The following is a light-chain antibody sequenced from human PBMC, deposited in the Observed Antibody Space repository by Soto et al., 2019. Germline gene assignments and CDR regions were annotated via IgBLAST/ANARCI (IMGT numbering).Light chain of an antibody. CDR3: QQYGTSSWT. J-gene: IGKJ1*01. CDR1: QFVSSN. CDR2: GAS. Sequence: EIVMTQSPVTLSVSPGERATLSCRASQFVSSNLAWYQQKPGQAPRLLIYGASTRATGIPARFSGSGSGTEFTLTISRLEPEDFAVFYCQQYGTSSWTFGQGT. V-gene: IGKV3D-15*01.